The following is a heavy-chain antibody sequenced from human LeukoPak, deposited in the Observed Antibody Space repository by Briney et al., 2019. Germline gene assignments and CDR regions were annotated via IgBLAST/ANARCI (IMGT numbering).Heavy chain of an antibody. CDR2: IKQDGSEK. J-gene: IGHJ3*02. D-gene: IGHD6-25*01. Sequence: GGSLRLSCAASGFTFSSYWMSWVRQAPGKGLEWVANIKQDGSEKYYVDSVKGRFTISRDNAKNSLYLQMNSLRAEDMALYYCAKSGAASSDAFDIWGQGTMVTVSS. V-gene: IGHV3-7*03. CDR1: GFTFSSYW. CDR3: AKSGAASSDAFDI.